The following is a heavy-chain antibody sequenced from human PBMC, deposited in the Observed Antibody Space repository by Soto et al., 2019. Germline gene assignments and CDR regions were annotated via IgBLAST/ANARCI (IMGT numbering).Heavy chain of an antibody. CDR3: ASSPPRYRLDSSGD. V-gene: IGHV4-4*02. J-gene: IGHJ4*02. CDR2: IFHLGST. CDR1: GGSISSTNY. D-gene: IGHD4-4*01. Sequence: QVQLQQESGPRVVKPSGTLSLKCFVSGGSISSTNYWGWVRQPPGKGLEWIGEIFHLGSTTYNPAFKGRATISLDKSNNQFSLRLTSLTAADSAVYFCASSPPRYRLDSSGDGGRGTPVIVSS.